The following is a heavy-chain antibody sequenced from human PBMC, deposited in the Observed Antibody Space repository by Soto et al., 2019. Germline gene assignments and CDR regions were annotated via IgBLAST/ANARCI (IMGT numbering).Heavy chain of an antibody. CDR3: ARSSGGNFGIIIEGTNWFAP. Sequence: ASVKVSCKAPRDTFTSYYINWVRQAPGQGLEWMGVINPHGGSTAYAQKFKGRVTLTRGTSASTVYMEVSSLTSEDTAMYYCARSSGGNFGIIIEGTNWFAPWGQGTLVTVSS. V-gene: IGHV1-46*01. J-gene: IGHJ5*02. CDR2: INPHGGST. CDR1: RDTFTSYY. D-gene: IGHD1-26*01.